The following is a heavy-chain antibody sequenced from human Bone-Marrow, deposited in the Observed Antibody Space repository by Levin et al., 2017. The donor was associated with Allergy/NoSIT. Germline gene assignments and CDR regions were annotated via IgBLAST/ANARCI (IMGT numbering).Heavy chain of an antibody. CDR2: IYSGGST. J-gene: IGHJ4*02. Sequence: GGSLRLSCAASGFSVSSNHMSWVRQAPGKGLDWVSVIYSGGSTYYADSVKGRFTISRDNSENTLYLQMNSLRIEDTALYYCARGRSGTSNFDYWGQGTLVTVSS. CDR3: ARGRSGTSNFDY. V-gene: IGHV3-66*01. D-gene: IGHD2-15*01. CDR1: GFSVSSNH.